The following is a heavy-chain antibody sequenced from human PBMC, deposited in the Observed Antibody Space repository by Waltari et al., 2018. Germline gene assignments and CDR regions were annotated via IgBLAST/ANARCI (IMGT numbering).Heavy chain of an antibody. D-gene: IGHD3-22*01. J-gene: IGHJ4*02. Sequence: QVQLVESGGGVVQPGTSLRLSCEASGFPFIRYALHWVRQAPGKGLEWVALISYDGTNKYYADSVKGRFTISGDNSRGTLYLHMNGLRPDDTAVYYCARDRYFYDKTVPRYWGQGTLVTVSS. CDR3: ARDRYFYDKTVPRY. V-gene: IGHV3-30*04. CDR2: ISYDGTNK. CDR1: GFPFIRYA.